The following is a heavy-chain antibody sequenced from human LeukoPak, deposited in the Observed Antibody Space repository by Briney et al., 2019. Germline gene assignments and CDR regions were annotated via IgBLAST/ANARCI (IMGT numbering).Heavy chain of an antibody. J-gene: IGHJ3*02. D-gene: IGHD3-10*01. Sequence: ASVKVSCKASGGTFSSNTFSWVRQAPGQGLEWMGGIIPMFGAADYVQKFQGRVTITADESTSTAYMELSSLRSEDTAVYYCAKGRGFGDAFDIWGQGTRVTVYS. CDR3: AKGRGFGDAFDI. V-gene: IGHV1-69*13. CDR2: IIPMFGAA. CDR1: GGTFSSNT.